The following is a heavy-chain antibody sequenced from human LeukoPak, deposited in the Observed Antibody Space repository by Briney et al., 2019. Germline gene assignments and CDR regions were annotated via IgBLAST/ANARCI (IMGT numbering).Heavy chain of an antibody. CDR1: GFTFSSYA. Sequence: GGSLRLSCAASGFTFSSYAMSWVRQAPGKGLEWVSSISGSGGSTYYADSVKGRFTISRDNSKNTLYLQMNSLRAEDTAVYYCARDFGIVVVPAADFDYWGQGTLVTVSS. D-gene: IGHD2-2*01. V-gene: IGHV3-23*01. J-gene: IGHJ4*02. CDR2: ISGSGGST. CDR3: ARDFGIVVVPAADFDY.